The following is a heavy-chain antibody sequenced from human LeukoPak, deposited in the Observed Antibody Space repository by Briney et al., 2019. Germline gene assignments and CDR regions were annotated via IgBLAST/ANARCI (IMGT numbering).Heavy chain of an antibody. CDR1: GFTFSSYA. V-gene: IGHV3-30*01. Sequence: GGSLRLSCAASGFTFSSYAMHWVRQAPGKGLEWVAAISFDGSDTYYADPVKGRFAVSRDKYKNMLYVQMNSLRPEDTAVYYCARASSGSVLFYFDFWGRGTLVTVSS. D-gene: IGHD1-26*01. J-gene: IGHJ4*02. CDR3: ARASSGSVLFYFDF. CDR2: ISFDGSDT.